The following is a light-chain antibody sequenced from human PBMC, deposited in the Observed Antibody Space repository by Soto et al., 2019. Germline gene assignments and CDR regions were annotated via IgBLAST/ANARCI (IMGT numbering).Light chain of an antibody. V-gene: IGKV1D-13*01. CDR3: QEFNNYPLT. CDR1: HVISSA. CDR2: DAS. J-gene: IGKJ4*01. Sequence: IQMTQYPSTLSASVGYRFTITFRASHVISSALAWYQQKPGKAPTLLIYDASSLESGVPSRFSGSGSGTDFTLTISCLQPDDFATYYCQEFNNYPLTFGRGTKVDI.